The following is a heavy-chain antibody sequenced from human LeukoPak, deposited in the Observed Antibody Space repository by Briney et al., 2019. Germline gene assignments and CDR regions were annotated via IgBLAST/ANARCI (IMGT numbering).Heavy chain of an antibody. CDR1: GYTLTELS. D-gene: IGHD3-3*01. CDR3: ATDRITIFGVVSNWFDP. V-gene: IGHV1-24*01. CDR2: FDPEDGET. Sequence: ASVKVSCKVSGYTLTELSMHWVRQAPGKGLEWMGGFDPEDGETIYAQKFQGRVTMTEDTSTDTAYMELSSLRSEDTAVYYCATDRITIFGVVSNWFDPWGQGTLVTVSS. J-gene: IGHJ5*02.